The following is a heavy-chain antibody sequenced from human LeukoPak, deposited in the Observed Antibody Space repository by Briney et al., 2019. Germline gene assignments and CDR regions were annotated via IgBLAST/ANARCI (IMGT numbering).Heavy chain of an antibody. J-gene: IGHJ4*02. V-gene: IGHV3-30*02. CDR1: GFTFSSYG. CDR3: ARDSSSWYDPPYYFDY. Sequence: GGSLRLSCAASGFTFSSYGMHWVRQAPGKGLEWVAFIRYDGSNKYYADSVKGRFTISRDNAKNSLYLQMNSLRAEDTAVYYCARDSSSWYDPPYYFDYWGQGTLVTVSS. CDR2: IRYDGSNK. D-gene: IGHD6-13*01.